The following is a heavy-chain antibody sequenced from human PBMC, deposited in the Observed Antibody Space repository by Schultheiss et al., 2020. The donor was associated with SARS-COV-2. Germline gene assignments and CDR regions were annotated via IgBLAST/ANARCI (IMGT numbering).Heavy chain of an antibody. J-gene: IGHJ4*01. CDR2: VSDSGST. Sequence: SGPTLVKPTQTLSLTCTVSGGSISSGGYYWSWIRQHPGKGLEWIGYVSDSGSTYYSPSLKSRVTISVDTSKNQFSLKLSSVTAADTAVYYCARVNLYYGAGNYWGQGTLVTVAS. V-gene: IGHV4-31*03. D-gene: IGHD4-17*01. CDR1: GGSISSGGYY. CDR3: ARVNLYYGAGNY.